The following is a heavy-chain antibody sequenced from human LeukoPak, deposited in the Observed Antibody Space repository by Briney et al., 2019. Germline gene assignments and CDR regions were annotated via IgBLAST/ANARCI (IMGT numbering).Heavy chain of an antibody. CDR1: GFTLSSNY. D-gene: IGHD6-13*01. J-gene: IGHJ4*02. CDR2: IYSGGNT. CDR3: ARSIAPAGKWDD. V-gene: IGHV3-66*01. Sequence: GGSLRLSCAAPGFTLSSNYMSWVRQAPGKGLEWVSVIYSGGNTYYADSVKGRFTISRDNSKNTLYLQMNSLRAEDTSIYYCARSIAPAGKWDDWGQGTLVTVSS.